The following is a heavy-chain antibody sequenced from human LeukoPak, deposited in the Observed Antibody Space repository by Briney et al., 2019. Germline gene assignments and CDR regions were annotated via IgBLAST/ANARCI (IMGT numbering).Heavy chain of an antibody. D-gene: IGHD6-13*01. CDR3: ARGVLAAAGPSPRAGKNYYYYYMDV. J-gene: IGHJ6*03. CDR2: IYTSGST. V-gene: IGHV4-61*02. CDR1: GDSINSGSYY. Sequence: SETLSLTCTVSGDSINSGSYYGSWIRQPAGKGLEWIGRIYTSGSTNYNPSLKSRVTISVDTSKNQFSLKLSSVTAADPAVYYCARGVLAAAGPSPRAGKNYYYYYMDVWGKGTTVTVSS.